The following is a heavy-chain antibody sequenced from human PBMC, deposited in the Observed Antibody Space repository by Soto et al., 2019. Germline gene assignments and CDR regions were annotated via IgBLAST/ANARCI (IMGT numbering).Heavy chain of an antibody. CDR1: Y. V-gene: IGHV4-31*02. CDR2: ISYSGST. J-gene: IGHJ4*02. CDR3: TRGDY. Sequence: YWTWIRQHPGQGLEWIGFISYSGSTYYSSSLKGRVAISADTSKNQFSLKLNSVTAADTAVYYCTRGDYWGQGTLVTVSS.